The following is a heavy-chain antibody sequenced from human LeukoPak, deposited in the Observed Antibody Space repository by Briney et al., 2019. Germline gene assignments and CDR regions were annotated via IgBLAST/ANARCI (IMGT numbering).Heavy chain of an antibody. CDR3: ARGRNSGWYYDS. D-gene: IGHD6-19*01. V-gene: IGHV3-7*05. J-gene: IGHJ5*02. Sequence: GGSLRLSCAVSGFTFRSYWMTWVRQAPGKGLEWVANIKQDGSERDCVDSVKGRFTISRDNAKNSLYLQMNSLRAEDTAVYYCARGRNSGWYYDSWGQGTLVTVSS. CDR1: GFTFRSYW. CDR2: IKQDGSER.